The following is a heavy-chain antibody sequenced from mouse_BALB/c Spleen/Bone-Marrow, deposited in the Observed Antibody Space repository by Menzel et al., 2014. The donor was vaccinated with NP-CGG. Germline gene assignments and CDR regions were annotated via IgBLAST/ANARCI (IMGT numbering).Heavy chain of an antibody. J-gene: IGHJ2*01. CDR1: GFDFSRYW. CDR3: ATTMITTLDY. Sequence: EVQRVESGGGLVQPGGSLKLSCAASGFDFSRYWMRWVRQAPGKGLEWIGEINSDSSTINYTPSLKDKFIISRDNAKNTLYLQMSKVRSEDTALYYCATTMITTLDYWGQGTTLTVSS. D-gene: IGHD2-4*01. V-gene: IGHV4-1*02. CDR2: INSDSSTI.